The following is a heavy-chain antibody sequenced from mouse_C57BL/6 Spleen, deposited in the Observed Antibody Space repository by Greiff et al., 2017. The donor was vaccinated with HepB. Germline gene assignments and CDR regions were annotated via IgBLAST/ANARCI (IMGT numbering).Heavy chain of an antibody. Sequence: EVKVVESGGGLVKPGGSLKLSCAASGFTFSDYGMHWVRQAPEKGLEWVAYISSGSSTIYYADTVKGRFTISRDNAKNTLFLQMTSLRSEDTAMYYCAIYYYGSSYSFPANYWGQGTSVTVSS. CDR3: AIYYYGSSYSFPANY. V-gene: IGHV5-17*01. CDR1: GFTFSDYG. D-gene: IGHD1-1*01. J-gene: IGHJ4*01. CDR2: ISSGSSTI.